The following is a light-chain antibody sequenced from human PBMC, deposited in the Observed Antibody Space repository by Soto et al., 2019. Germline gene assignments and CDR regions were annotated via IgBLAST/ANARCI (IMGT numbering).Light chain of an antibody. CDR2: GAS. CDR3: QQYNNWPPYT. Sequence: EIVMTQSPATLSVSPGERATLSCRASQSVSSNLAWYQQEPGQAPRLLIYGASTRVTGIPARFSGSGSGTEFTLTISSLQSEDFAVYYCQQYNNWPPYTFGQGTRLEIK. J-gene: IGKJ5*01. V-gene: IGKV3-15*01. CDR1: QSVSSN.